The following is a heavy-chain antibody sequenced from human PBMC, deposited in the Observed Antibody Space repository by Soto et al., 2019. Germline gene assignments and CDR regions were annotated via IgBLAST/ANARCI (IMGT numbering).Heavy chain of an antibody. CDR1: GFTFSSYA. Sequence: GGSLRLSCAASGFTFSSYAMSWVRPAPGKGLEWVSAISGSGGSTYYADSVKGRFTISRDNSKNTLYLQMNSLRAEDTAVYYCAKVLEYYYGSDYWGQGTLVTVSS. CDR2: ISGSGGST. CDR3: AKVLEYYYGSDY. J-gene: IGHJ4*02. D-gene: IGHD3-10*01. V-gene: IGHV3-23*01.